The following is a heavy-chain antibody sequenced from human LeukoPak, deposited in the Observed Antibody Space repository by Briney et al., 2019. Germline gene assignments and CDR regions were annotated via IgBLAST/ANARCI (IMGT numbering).Heavy chain of an antibody. CDR3: ARGLGYCSSTSCYDLFDY. J-gene: IGHJ4*02. CDR2: IYYSGST. Sequence: PSETLSLTRTVSGGSISSYYWSWIRQPPGKGLEWIGYIYYSGSTNYNPSLKSRVTISVDTSKNQFSLKLSSVTAADTAVYYCARGLGYCSSTSCYDLFDYWGQGTLVTVSS. CDR1: GGSISSYY. D-gene: IGHD2-2*01. V-gene: IGHV4-59*01.